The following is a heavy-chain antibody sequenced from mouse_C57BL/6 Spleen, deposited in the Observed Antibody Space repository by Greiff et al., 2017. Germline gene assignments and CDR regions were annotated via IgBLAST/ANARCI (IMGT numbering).Heavy chain of an antibody. Sequence: QVHVKQPGAELVMPGASVKLSCKASGYTFTSYWMHWVKQRPGQGLEWIGEIDPSDSYTNYNQKFKGKSTLTVDKSSSTAYMQLSSLTSEDSAVYYCARGLGIATRGFAYWGQGTLVTVSA. CDR1: GYTFTSYW. CDR2: IDPSDSYT. J-gene: IGHJ3*01. V-gene: IGHV1-69*01. CDR3: ARGLGIATRGFAY. D-gene: IGHD5-2*01.